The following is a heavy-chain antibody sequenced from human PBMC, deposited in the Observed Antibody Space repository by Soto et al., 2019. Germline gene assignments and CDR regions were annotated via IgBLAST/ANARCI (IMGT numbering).Heavy chain of an antibody. D-gene: IGHD1-7*01. CDR1: GFTFSDYY. V-gene: IGHV3-11*06. CDR3: AKGEGYRWNYEFDP. J-gene: IGHJ5*02. CDR2: ISGDSVYT. Sequence: QVQLVESGGGLVKPRGSLTLSCSASGFTFSDYYMSWIRQAPGKGLEWVSYISGDSVYTNYGDSVTGRFTISRDNDKNSLYLHMNSLRAEDTAVYYCAKGEGYRWNYEFDPWGQGTLVTVSS.